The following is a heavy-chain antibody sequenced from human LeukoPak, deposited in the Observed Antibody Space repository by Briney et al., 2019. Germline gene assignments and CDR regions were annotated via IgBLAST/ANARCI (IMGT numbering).Heavy chain of an antibody. CDR1: GFTFSSYS. CDR2: ISSSSSYI. Sequence: GGSLRLSCAASGFTFSSYSMNWVRQAPGKGLEWVSSISSSSSYIYYADSVKGRFTISRDNAKNSLYLQMNSLRAEDTAVYYCANHLACGSTSCPSFDYWGQGTLVTVSS. J-gene: IGHJ4*02. V-gene: IGHV3-21*01. CDR3: ANHLACGSTSCPSFDY. D-gene: IGHD2-2*01.